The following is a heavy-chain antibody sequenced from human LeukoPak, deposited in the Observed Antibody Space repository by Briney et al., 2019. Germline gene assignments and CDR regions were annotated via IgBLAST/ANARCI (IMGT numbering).Heavy chain of an antibody. J-gene: IGHJ4*02. V-gene: IGHV3-30*02. D-gene: IGHD3-22*01. CDR3: AAPGDGSGYYPVD. CDR1: GFTFSTYA. CDR2: MHHDGSSK. Sequence: HPGGSLRLSCAASGFTFSTYAMHWVRQAPGQGLEWVAFMHHDGSSKYYEDSVKGRLTISRDNSNNTLYLQMNSLRPEDTAVYYCAAPGDGSGYYPVDWGQGTLVTVSS.